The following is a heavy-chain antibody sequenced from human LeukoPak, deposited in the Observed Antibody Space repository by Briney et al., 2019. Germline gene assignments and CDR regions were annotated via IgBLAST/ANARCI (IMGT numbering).Heavy chain of an antibody. V-gene: IGHV3-30*18. D-gene: IGHD3-16*01. Sequence: GGSLRLSCAASGFTFSNYGMHWVRQAPGKGLEWVAVISFDGSNKYYADSVKGRFTISRDSSKNTLYLQMNSLRAEDTALYYCGKVMITFGGVIDYRGQGTLVTVSS. CDR3: GKVMITFGGVIDY. CDR2: ISFDGSNK. CDR1: GFTFSNYG. J-gene: IGHJ4*02.